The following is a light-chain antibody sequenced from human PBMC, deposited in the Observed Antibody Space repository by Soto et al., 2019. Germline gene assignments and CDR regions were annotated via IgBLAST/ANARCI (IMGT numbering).Light chain of an antibody. CDR2: SAS. J-gene: IGKJ4*01. CDR3: QKYDGSPRT. CDR1: QGISNY. Sequence: DIQMTQSASCLSASVGERVTITYRASQGISNYLAWYQQKPGKVPQLLIYSASTLQSGVPSRFSGSGSGTDFTLTISSLHPEDVATYYCQKYDGSPRTFGGGTKVEIK. V-gene: IGKV1-27*01.